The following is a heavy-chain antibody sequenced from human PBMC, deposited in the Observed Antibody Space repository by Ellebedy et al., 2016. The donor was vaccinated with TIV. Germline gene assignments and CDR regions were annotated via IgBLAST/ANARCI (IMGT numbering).Heavy chain of an antibody. Sequence: ASVKVSCKASGYTFTGYYMHWVRQAPGQGLEWMGWISAYSGYTNYAPKFQGRVTMTRDMSISTAYMELSGLKSDDTAVYYCAAFPYISTSSAFWGQGTLVTVSS. D-gene: IGHD3-3*02. CDR3: AAFPYISTSSAF. J-gene: IGHJ4*02. CDR2: ISAYSGYT. CDR1: GYTFTGYY. V-gene: IGHV1-2*02.